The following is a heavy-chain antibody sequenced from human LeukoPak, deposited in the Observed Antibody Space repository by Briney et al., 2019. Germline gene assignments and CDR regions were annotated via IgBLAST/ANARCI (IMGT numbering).Heavy chain of an antibody. D-gene: IGHD6-19*01. Sequence: SETLSLTCTVSGGSIISYYWSWIRQPPGKGLEWIGYIYYSGSTNYNPSLKSRVTISVDTSKNQFSLKLSSVTAADTAVYYCARNNIAVAGKGSWFDPWGQGTLVTVSS. J-gene: IGHJ5*02. CDR1: GGSIISYY. CDR3: ARNNIAVAGKGSWFDP. V-gene: IGHV4-59*01. CDR2: IYYSGST.